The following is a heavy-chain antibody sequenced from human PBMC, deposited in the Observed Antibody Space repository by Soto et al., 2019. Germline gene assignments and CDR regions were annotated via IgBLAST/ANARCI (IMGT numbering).Heavy chain of an antibody. J-gene: IGHJ6*02. CDR3: ATVGYCSSTSCQTRYYYYGMDV. D-gene: IGHD2-2*03. V-gene: IGHV3-7*03. CDR2: IKQDGSDK. CDR1: KFTFGDYW. Sequence: GGSLRLSCAVPKFTFGDYWISWVRQAPGKGLEWISNIKQDGSDKNYADSVKGRFTISRDNAKNSLFLQMNSLRAEDTAVYYCATVGYCSSTSCQTRYYYYGMDVWGQGTTVTVSS.